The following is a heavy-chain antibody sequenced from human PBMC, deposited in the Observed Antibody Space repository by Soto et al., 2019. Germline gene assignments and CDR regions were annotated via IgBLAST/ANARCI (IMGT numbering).Heavy chain of an antibody. CDR1: GFTFSSYA. CDR3: AGTYYYDSSGYYPVQYY. V-gene: IGHV3-23*01. J-gene: IGHJ4*02. D-gene: IGHD3-22*01. CDR2: ISGSGGST. Sequence: GGSLRLSCAASGFTFSSYAMSWVRQAPGKGLEWVSAISGSGGSTYYADSVKGRFTISRDNSKNTLYLQMNSLRAEDTAVYYCAGTYYYDSSGYYPVQYYWGQGTLVTVSS.